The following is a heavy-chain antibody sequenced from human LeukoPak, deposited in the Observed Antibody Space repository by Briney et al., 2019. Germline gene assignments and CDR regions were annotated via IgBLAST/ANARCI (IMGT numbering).Heavy chain of an antibody. J-gene: IGHJ4*02. CDR2: IIPIFGTA. Sequence: GSSVKVSCKASGGTFSSYAISRVRQAPGQGLEWMGGIIPIFGTANYAQKFQGRVTITTDESTSTACMELSSLRSEDTAVYYCARGMVRGVPGPYFDYWGQGTLVTVSS. CDR3: ARGMVRGVPGPYFDY. CDR1: GGTFSSYA. D-gene: IGHD3-10*01. V-gene: IGHV1-69*05.